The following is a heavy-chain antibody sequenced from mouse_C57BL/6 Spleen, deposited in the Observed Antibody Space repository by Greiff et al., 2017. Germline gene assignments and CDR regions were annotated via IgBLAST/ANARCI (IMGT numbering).Heavy chain of an antibody. J-gene: IGHJ2*01. CDR3: AKCPFITTVFDY. CDR1: GYTFTDYY. Sequence: EVQLQQSGPELVKPGASVKISCKASGYTFTDYYMNWVKQSHGKSLEWIGDINPNNGGTSYNQKFKGKATLTVDKSSSTAYMELRSLTSEDSAVYYCAKCPFITTVFDYWGQGTTRTVSS. V-gene: IGHV1-26*01. D-gene: IGHD1-1*01. CDR2: INPNNGGT.